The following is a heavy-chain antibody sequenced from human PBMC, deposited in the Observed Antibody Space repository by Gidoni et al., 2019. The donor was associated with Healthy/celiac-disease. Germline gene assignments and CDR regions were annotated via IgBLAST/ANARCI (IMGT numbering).Heavy chain of an antibody. CDR3: ANDYDDSSGYWTPDY. Sequence: QVQLVESGGGVFQPWWSLRLSCAASGFTFRSYAMHGVRQAPGKGLEWVAVISYDGSNKYYADSVKGRFTIYRDNSKNTLYLQMNSLRAEDTDVYYCANDYDDSSGYWTPDYWGQGTLVTVSS. CDR1: GFTFRSYA. D-gene: IGHD3-22*01. CDR2: ISYDGSNK. J-gene: IGHJ4*02. V-gene: IGHV3-30-3*02.